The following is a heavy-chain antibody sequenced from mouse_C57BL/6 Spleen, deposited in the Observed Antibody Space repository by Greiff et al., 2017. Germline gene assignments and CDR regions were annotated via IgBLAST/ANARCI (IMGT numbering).Heavy chain of an antibody. CDR1: GYSFTDYN. CDR3: ARSLTWFAY. J-gene: IGHJ3*01. CDR2: INPNYGTT. Sequence: EVKLLESGPELVKPGASVKISCKASGYSFTDYNMNWVKQSNGKSLEWIGVINPNYGTTTYNQKFKGKATLTVDQSSSTAYMQLNSLTSEDAAVYYCARSLTWFAYWGQVTLVTVSA. V-gene: IGHV1-39*01. D-gene: IGHD6-2*01.